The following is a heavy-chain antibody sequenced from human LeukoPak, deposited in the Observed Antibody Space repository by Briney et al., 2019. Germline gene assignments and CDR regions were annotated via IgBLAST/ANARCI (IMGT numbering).Heavy chain of an antibody. CDR3: ARGPGYKLDY. CDR2: IYYSGST. J-gene: IGHJ4*02. V-gene: IGHV4-59*01. D-gene: IGHD5-24*01. CDR1: GGSISSYY. Sequence: SETLSFTCTVSGGSISSYYWSWIRQPPGKGLEWIGYIYYSGSTNYNPSLKSRVTISVDTSKNQFSLKLSSVTAADTAVYYCARGPGYKLDYWGQGTLVTVSS.